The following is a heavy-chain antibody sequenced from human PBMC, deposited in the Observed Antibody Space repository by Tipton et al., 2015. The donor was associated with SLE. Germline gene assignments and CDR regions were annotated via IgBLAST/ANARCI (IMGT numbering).Heavy chain of an antibody. CDR2: INHSGST. CDR1: GGSFGGYY. CDR3: VRGVGGPTFTFWFDP. D-gene: IGHD1-26*01. Sequence: LRLSCAVYGGSFGGYYWSWIRQPPGKGLEWIGEINHSGSTNYNPSLKSRVSMSIDKSENEFSLKLYSVTAADTAVYFCVRGVGGPTFTFWFDPWGQGALVTVS. V-gene: IGHV4-34*01. J-gene: IGHJ5*02.